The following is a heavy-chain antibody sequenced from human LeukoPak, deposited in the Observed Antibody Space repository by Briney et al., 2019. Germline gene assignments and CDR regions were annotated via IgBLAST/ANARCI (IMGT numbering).Heavy chain of an antibody. V-gene: IGHV3-53*01. J-gene: IGHJ6*02. D-gene: IGHD3-22*01. CDR3: ARARPWDSSRSYYFGMDV. CDR1: GFTVSRNY. Sequence: GGSLRLSCAASGFTVSRNYMSWVRQAPGKGLEWVSVIYSGGSTYYADSVKGRFTISRDSSKNTVYLQMNSLRDEDTAVYYCARARPWDSSRSYYFGMDVRGHGTTVTVSS. CDR2: IYSGGST.